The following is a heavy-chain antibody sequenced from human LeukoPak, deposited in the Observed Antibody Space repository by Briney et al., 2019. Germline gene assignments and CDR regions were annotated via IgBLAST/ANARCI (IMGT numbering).Heavy chain of an antibody. CDR2: IRYDGSNK. CDR1: GFTFANYD. Sequence: GGSLRLSCAASGFTFANYDMSWVRQAPGKGLEWVAFIRYDGSNKYYADSVKGRFTISRDNSKNTLYLQMNSLRAEDTAVYYCAKDLSRYCSGGSCYFDYWGQGTLATVSS. J-gene: IGHJ4*02. D-gene: IGHD2-15*01. CDR3: AKDLSRYCSGGSCYFDY. V-gene: IGHV3-30*02.